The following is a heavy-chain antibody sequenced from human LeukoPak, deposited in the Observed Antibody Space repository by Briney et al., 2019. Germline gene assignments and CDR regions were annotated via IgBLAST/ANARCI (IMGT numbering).Heavy chain of an antibody. J-gene: IGHJ4*02. D-gene: IGHD2-15*01. V-gene: IGHV3-30*02. CDR1: GFTFSGSA. CDR3: AKVRYCSGVNCYPDDN. CDR2: IRYDGSNK. Sequence: HPGGSLRLSCAASGFTFSGSAMHWVRQASGKGLEWVAFIRYDGSNKYYADSVKGRFTISRDNSKNMLYLEMNSLSTEDTAVYYCAKVRYCSGVNCYPDDNWGQGTLVTVSS.